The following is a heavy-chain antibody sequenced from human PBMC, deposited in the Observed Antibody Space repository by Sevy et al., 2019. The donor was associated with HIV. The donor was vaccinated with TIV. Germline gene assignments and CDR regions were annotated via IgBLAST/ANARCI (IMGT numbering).Heavy chain of an antibody. Sequence: GGSLRLSCAASGFTFSDHYMDWVRQAPGKGLEWVGRTRNKANSYTTEYAASVKGRFTISRDDSTNSLYLQMNSLKTEDTAVYHCARGRGGEFDYWGQGTLVTVSS. CDR1: GFTFSDHY. J-gene: IGHJ4*02. V-gene: IGHV3-72*01. CDR2: TRNKANSYTT. CDR3: ARGRGGEFDY. D-gene: IGHD3-16*01.